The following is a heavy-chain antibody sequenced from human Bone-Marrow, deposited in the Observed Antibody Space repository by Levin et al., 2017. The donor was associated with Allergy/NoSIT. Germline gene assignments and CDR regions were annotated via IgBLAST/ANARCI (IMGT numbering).Heavy chain of an antibody. Sequence: PGGSLRLSCAASGFTFNLYAMTWVRQAPGKGLEWVSSIGGNGGITKFADSVEGRFIISRDNSKNTLFLQMKNLRAEDTAVYYCAKGHCSSTGCYSLYTPFYGMDVWGQGTTVTVSS. CDR2: IGGNGGIT. V-gene: IGHV3-23*01. CDR3: AKGHCSSTGCYSLYTPFYGMDV. J-gene: IGHJ6*02. CDR1: GFTFNLYA. D-gene: IGHD2-2*01.